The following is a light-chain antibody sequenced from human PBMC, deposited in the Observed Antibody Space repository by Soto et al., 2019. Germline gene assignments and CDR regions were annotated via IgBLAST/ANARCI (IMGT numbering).Light chain of an antibody. Sequence: QSALTQPASVSGSPGQSITIACTGTSSDVGGYNYVSWYQQQPGKAPKLMIYEVSTRPSGVSNRFSGSKSGNTASLTIFGLQSEYEAAYYCSSYTSSSTLVFGTGTKLTVL. J-gene: IGLJ1*01. CDR3: SSYTSSSTLV. CDR2: EVS. V-gene: IGLV2-14*01. CDR1: SSDVGGYNY.